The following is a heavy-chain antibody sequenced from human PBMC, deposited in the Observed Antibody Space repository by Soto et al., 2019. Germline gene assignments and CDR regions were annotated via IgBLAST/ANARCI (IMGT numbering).Heavy chain of an antibody. D-gene: IGHD2-15*01. CDR3: ARVREYCSGGSCPLYFAY. Sequence: QVQLVQSGAEVKKPGSSVKVSCKASGGTFSSYAISWVRQAPGQGLEWMGGIIPIFGTANYAQKFQGRVTITADEATVTAYMELSSLRSEDTAVYYCARVREYCSGGSCPLYFAYWGQGTLVTVSS. J-gene: IGHJ4*02. CDR1: GGTFSSYA. V-gene: IGHV1-69*12. CDR2: IIPIFGTA.